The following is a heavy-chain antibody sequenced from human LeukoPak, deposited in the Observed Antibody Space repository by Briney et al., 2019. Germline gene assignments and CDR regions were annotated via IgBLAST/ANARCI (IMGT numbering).Heavy chain of an antibody. CDR1: GGSISSSSYY. CDR3: ARASNPHAFDI. V-gene: IGHV4-39*07. D-gene: IGHD6-6*01. J-gene: IGHJ3*02. CDR2: IYYSGST. Sequence: KTSETLSLTCTVSGGSISSSSYYWGWIRQPPGKGLEWLGSIYYSGSTYYNPSLKSRVTISVDTSKNQFSLKLSSVTAADTAVYYCARASNPHAFDIWAKGQWSPSLQ.